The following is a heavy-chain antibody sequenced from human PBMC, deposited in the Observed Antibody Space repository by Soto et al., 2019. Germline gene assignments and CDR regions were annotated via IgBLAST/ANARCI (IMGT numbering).Heavy chain of an antibody. D-gene: IGHD6-6*01. CDR1: GFTFDDYA. Sequence: GGSLRLSCAASGFTFDDYAMHWVRQAPGKGLEWVSGISWNSGSIGYADSVKGRFTISRDNAKNSLYLQMNSLRAEDTALYYCAKDIGYSSSDIWFDYWGQGTLVTVSS. J-gene: IGHJ4*02. V-gene: IGHV3-9*01. CDR3: AKDIGYSSSDIWFDY. CDR2: ISWNSGSI.